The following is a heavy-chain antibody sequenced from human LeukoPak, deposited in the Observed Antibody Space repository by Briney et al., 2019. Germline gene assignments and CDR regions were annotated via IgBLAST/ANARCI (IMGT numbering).Heavy chain of an antibody. CDR2: IYYSGST. CDR1: GGSISSYY. Sequence: SETLSLTCTVSGGSISSYYWSWIRQPPGKGLEWIGYIYYSGSTNCNPSLKSRVTISVDTSKNQFSLKLSSVTAADTAVYYCAKARSMRNGMDVWGQGTTVTVSS. CDR3: AKARSMRNGMDV. V-gene: IGHV4-59*01. J-gene: IGHJ6*02. D-gene: IGHD2/OR15-2a*01.